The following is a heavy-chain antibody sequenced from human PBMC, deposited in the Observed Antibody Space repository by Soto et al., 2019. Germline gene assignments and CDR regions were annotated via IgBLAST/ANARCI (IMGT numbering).Heavy chain of an antibody. D-gene: IGHD1-26*01. Sequence: GESLKISCMGSGYSFGTYWIAWVRQMPGKGLECMGIFYPGDSETTYSPSFQGQVTFSAGKSISTAYLQWSSLKASDTAMYYCARAGKGGSHFYGMDVWGQGTTVTVSS. V-gene: IGHV5-51*01. J-gene: IGHJ6*02. CDR3: ARAGKGGSHFYGMDV. CDR1: GYSFGTYW. CDR2: FYPGDSET.